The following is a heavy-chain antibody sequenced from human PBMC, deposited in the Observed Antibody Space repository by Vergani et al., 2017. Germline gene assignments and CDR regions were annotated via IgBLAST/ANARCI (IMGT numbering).Heavy chain of an antibody. V-gene: IGHV2-5*01. CDR2: VYWNDDE. J-gene: IGHJ3*01. D-gene: IGHD3-9*01. CDR3: VHRLGYFDWDGAFDV. CDR1: GFSLTTGGEG. Sequence: QITLRESGPTLVKPTQTLTLTCTFSGFSLTTGGEGVGWIRQPPGRALEWLAFVYWNDDERYSPSLKSRVTITKDTSKNEVILTMDTMDPVDTATYYCVHRLGYFDWDGAFDVWGPGTMVTGSS.